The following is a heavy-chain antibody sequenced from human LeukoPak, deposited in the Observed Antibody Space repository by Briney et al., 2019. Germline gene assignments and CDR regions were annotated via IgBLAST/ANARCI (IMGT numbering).Heavy chain of an antibody. J-gene: IGHJ4*02. CDR1: GDSITSRY. CDR2: IYYSGST. V-gene: IGHV4-59*11. CDR3: ARSLGGTTVDN. Sequence: SETLSLTCSVSGDSITSRYWIWIRQPPGKGLEWIGHIYYSGSTNYNPSLKSRVTMSGDTSKNQFSLKLSSVTAADTAVYYCARSLGGTTVDNWGQGTLVTVSS. D-gene: IGHD3-16*01.